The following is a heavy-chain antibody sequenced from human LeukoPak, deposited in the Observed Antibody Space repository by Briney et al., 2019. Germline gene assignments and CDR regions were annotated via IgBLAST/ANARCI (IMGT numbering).Heavy chain of an antibody. D-gene: IGHD3-3*01. CDR2: IYTSGST. V-gene: IGHV4-4*07. CDR1: GGSISSYY. J-gene: IGHJ6*03. Sequence: SETLSLTCTVSGGSISSYYWSWIRQPAGKGLEWIGRIYTSGSTNYNPSLKSRVTMSVDTSRNQFSLKLSSVTAADTAVYYCARGGENFWSGYMDVWGKGTTVTVSS. CDR3: ARGGENFWSGYMDV.